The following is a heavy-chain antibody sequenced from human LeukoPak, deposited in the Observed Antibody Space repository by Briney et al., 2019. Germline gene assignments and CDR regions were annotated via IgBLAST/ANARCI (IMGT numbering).Heavy chain of an antibody. J-gene: IGHJ4*02. CDR3: ARDAFFVVVPAATPQGFDY. V-gene: IGHV4-39*07. Sequence: SETLSLTCTVSGGSISSGSYYWSWIRQPPGKGLEWIGEINHSGSTNYNPSLKSRVTISVDTSKNQFSLKLSSVTAADTAVYYCARDAFFVVVPAATPQGFDYWGQGTLVTVSS. D-gene: IGHD2-2*01. CDR1: GGSISSGSYY. CDR2: INHSGST.